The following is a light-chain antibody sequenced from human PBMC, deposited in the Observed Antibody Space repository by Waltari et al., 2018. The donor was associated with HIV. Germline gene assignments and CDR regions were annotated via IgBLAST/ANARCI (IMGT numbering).Light chain of an antibody. CDR3: NSYAGSNNWL. CDR2: AVN. CDR1: SSDVGGSKY. V-gene: IGLV2-8*01. Sequence: QSALTQPPSASGSPGQSVTISCTGTSSDVGGSKYVSWSQQHPGKAPKLMIYAVNKRPSGAPDLFSGSKSANTASLTVSGLQADDEADYYCNSYAGSNNWLFGGGTNLTVL. J-gene: IGLJ3*02.